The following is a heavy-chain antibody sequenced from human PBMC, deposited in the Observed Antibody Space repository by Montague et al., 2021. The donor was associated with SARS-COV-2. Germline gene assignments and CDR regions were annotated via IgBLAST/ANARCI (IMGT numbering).Heavy chain of an antibody. Sequence: SLRLSCAAPGFTFSSYWMSWVRQAPGKGLEWVANIKQDGSEKYYVDSVKGRFTISRDNAKNSLYLQMNSPRAEDTAVYYCARDFYGSGSSYYYYGMDVWGQGTTVTVSS. J-gene: IGHJ6*02. D-gene: IGHD3-10*01. CDR1: GFTFSSYW. CDR2: IKQDGSEK. CDR3: ARDFYGSGSSYYYYGMDV. V-gene: IGHV3-7*01.